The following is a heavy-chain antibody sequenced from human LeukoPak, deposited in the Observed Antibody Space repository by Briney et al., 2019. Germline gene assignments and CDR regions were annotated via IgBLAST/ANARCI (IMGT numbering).Heavy chain of an antibody. CDR1: GFPFSSYW. J-gene: IGHJ6*03. CDR2: TNTDATNT. V-gene: IGHV3-74*01. D-gene: IGHD6-6*01. Sequence: GGSLRLSCAVSGFPFSSYWMHWVRQAPGKGLVWVSITNTDATNTRYADSVKGRFTISRDNAKNSLYLQMNSLRAEDTAVYYCARSIAASPLYYYYYMDVWGKGTTVTVSS. CDR3: ARSIAASPLYYYYYMDV.